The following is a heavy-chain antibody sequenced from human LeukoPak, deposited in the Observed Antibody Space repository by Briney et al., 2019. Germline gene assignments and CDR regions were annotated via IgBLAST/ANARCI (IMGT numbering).Heavy chain of an antibody. CDR2: INHSGST. V-gene: IGHV4-34*01. CDR3: ARVRGNRGKYFDY. D-gene: IGHD3-16*01. J-gene: IGHJ4*02. CDR1: GFTFSSYA. Sequence: GSLRLSCAASGFTFSSYAMSWIRQPPGKGLEWIGEINHSGSTNYNPSLKSRVTISVDTSKNQFSLKLSSVTAADTAVYYCARVRGNRGKYFDYWGQGTLVTVSS.